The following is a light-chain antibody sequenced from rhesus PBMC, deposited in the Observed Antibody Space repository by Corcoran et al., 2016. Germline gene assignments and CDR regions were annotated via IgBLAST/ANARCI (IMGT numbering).Light chain of an antibody. V-gene: IGLV2S7*01. Sequence: QSAPTQPPSVSGSPGQSGTISCTGTSSDIGGYNYVSWYQQPPGKAPKLMIYGVSNRPSGVSDRFSGSKSGNTASLTISGLHAEDEADYYCCSYTASSTFVFGSGTKLTVL. CDR2: GVS. J-gene: IGLJ6*01. CDR3: CSYTASSTFV. CDR1: SSDIGGYNY.